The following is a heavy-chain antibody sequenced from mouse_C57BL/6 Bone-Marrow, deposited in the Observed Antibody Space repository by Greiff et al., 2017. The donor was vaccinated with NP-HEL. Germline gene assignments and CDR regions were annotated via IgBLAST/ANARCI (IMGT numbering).Heavy chain of an antibody. V-gene: IGHV1-81*01. J-gene: IGHJ2*01. CDR2: IYPRSGNT. D-gene: IGHD1-1*01. CDR1: GYTFTSYG. CDR3: ARWREYYGKNYFDY. Sequence: QVQLQQSGAELARPGASVKLSCKASGYTFTSYGISWVKQRTGQGLEWIGEIYPRSGNTYYNEKFKGKATLTADKSSSTAYMELRSLTSEDSAVYFCARWREYYGKNYFDYWGQGTTLTVSS.